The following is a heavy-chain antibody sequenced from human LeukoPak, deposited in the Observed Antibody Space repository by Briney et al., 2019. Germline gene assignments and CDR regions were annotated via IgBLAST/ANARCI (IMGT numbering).Heavy chain of an antibody. CDR3: ARDRGIVVVPAAPESYYYYGMDV. J-gene: IGHJ6*04. V-gene: IGHV1-18*01. CDR2: ISAYNGNT. CDR1: GYTFTSYG. D-gene: IGHD2-2*01. Sequence: EASVKVSCKASGYTFTSYGISWVRQAPGQGLEWMGWISAYNGNTNYAQKLQGRVTMTTDTSTSTAYMELRSLRSDDTAVYYCARDRGIVVVPAAPESYYYYGMDVWGKGTTVTVSS.